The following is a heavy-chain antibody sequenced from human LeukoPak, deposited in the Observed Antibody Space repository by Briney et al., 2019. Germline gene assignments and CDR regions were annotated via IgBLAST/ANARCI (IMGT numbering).Heavy chain of an antibody. V-gene: IGHV4-30-4*01. CDR3: TRGLPTDKIDY. CDR1: GGSISSGDYI. Sequence: PSQTLSLTRTVSGGSISSGDYIWTWIRQPPGKGLEWIGRMHYGGSPSYNPSLQSRVTISADTSKNQFSLNVYSVTAADTAVYYCTRGLPTDKIDYWGQGTLVTVSS. J-gene: IGHJ4*02. D-gene: IGHD4-17*01. CDR2: MHYGGSP.